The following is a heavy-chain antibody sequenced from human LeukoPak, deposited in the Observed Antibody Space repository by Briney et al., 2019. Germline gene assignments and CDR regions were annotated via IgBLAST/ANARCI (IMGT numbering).Heavy chain of an antibody. D-gene: IGHD6-6*01. Sequence: PSETLSLTCTVSGGSISSSSYYWGWIRQPPGKGLEWIGSIYFSGSTYYNPSLKSRVTISVDTSKNQFSLKLSSVTAADTAVYYCARQALEYSSSSFYWGQGTLVTVSS. CDR1: GGSISSSSYY. J-gene: IGHJ4*02. CDR2: IYFSGST. V-gene: IGHV4-39*01. CDR3: ARQALEYSSSSFY.